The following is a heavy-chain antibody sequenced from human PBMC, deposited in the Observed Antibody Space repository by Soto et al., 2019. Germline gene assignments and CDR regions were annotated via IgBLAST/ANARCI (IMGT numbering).Heavy chain of an antibody. CDR1: GGSISSYY. D-gene: IGHD6-19*01. CDR2: IYYSGST. Sequence: SETLSLTCTVSGGSISSYYWSWIRQPPGKGLEWIGYIYYSGSTNYNPSLKSRVTISVDTSKNQFSLKLSSVTAADTAVYYCARDKAVAGSVDYYYYMDVWGKGTTVTVSS. V-gene: IGHV4-59*01. CDR3: ARDKAVAGSVDYYYYMDV. J-gene: IGHJ6*03.